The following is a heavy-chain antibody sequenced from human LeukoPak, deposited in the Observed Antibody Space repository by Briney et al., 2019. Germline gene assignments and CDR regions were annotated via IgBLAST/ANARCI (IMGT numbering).Heavy chain of an antibody. J-gene: IGHJ3*02. CDR3: ARVRPYYYDSSGWFDI. D-gene: IGHD3-22*01. V-gene: IGHV4-39*07. CDR2: IYYSGST. Sequence: SETLSLTCTVSGGSISSSSYYWGWIRQPPGKGLEWIGSIYYSGSTYYNPSLKSRVTISVDTSKNQFSLKLSSVTAADTAVYYCARVRPYYYDSSGWFDIWGQGTMVTVSS. CDR1: GGSISSSSYY.